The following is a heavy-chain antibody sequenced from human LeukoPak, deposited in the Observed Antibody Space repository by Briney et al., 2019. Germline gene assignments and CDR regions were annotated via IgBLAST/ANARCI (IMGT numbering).Heavy chain of an antibody. D-gene: IGHD2-15*01. Sequence: SVKVSCKASGGTFSSYAISWVRQAPGQGLEWMGGIIPIFGTANYAQKFQGRVTITADESTSTAYMELSSLRSEGTAAYYCGGPYCSGGSCYSRVKYGMDVWGKGTTVTVSS. CDR1: GGTFSSYA. J-gene: IGHJ6*04. CDR3: GGPYCSGGSCYSRVKYGMDV. CDR2: IIPIFGTA. V-gene: IGHV1-69*13.